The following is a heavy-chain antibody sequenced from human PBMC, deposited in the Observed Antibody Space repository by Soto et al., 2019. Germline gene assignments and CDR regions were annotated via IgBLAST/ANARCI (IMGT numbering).Heavy chain of an antibody. V-gene: IGHV3-23*01. Sequence: SLRLSCAASGFTFSSYAMSWVRQAPGKGLEWVSGVSGSGGSTYYVDSVKGRFTISRDNAKNSLYLQMNSLRAEDTAVYYCARENYFDYWGPGTLVTVSS. CDR3: ARENYFDY. J-gene: IGHJ4*02. CDR2: VSGSGGST. CDR1: GFTFSSYA.